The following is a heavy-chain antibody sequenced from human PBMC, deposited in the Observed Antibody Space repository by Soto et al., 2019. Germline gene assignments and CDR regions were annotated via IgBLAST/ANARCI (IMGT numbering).Heavy chain of an antibody. CDR3: ASSYGSGYRAFDY. V-gene: IGHV1-69*02. CDR2: INPILRMS. CDR1: GDTFSFYS. D-gene: IGHD3-10*01. J-gene: IGHJ4*02. Sequence: QVQLVQSGAEVKKPGSSVKVSCKASGDTFSFYSINWVRQAPGLGLEWMGRINPILRMSNYAQRFQGRVTMTAKKSASTADMELISLRSEDTAMYYCASSYGSGYRAFDYWGQGALVTVSS.